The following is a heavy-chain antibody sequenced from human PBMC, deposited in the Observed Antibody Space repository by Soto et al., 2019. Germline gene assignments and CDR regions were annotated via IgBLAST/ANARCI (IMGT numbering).Heavy chain of an antibody. D-gene: IGHD1-1*01. CDR1: GFTFSSYA. Sequence: GGSLRLSCAASGFTFSSYAMSWVRQAPGKGLEWVSAISGSGGSTYYADSVKGRFTISRDNSKNTLYLQMNSLRAEDTAVYYCAKTTEGHYYYYMDVWGKGTTVTVSS. V-gene: IGHV3-23*01. CDR2: ISGSGGST. CDR3: AKTTEGHYYYYMDV. J-gene: IGHJ6*03.